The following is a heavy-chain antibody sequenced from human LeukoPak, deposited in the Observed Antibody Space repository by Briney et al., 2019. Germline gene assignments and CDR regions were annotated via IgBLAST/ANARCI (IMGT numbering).Heavy chain of an antibody. V-gene: IGHV3-48*03. CDR2: ISSSGSTI. J-gene: IGHJ4*02. CDR3: ARDQRTIPNDY. Sequence: GGSLRLSCAASGFTFSSYEMNWVRQAPGKGLEWVSYISSSGSTIYYADSVKGRFTISRDNAKNSLYLQMNSLRAEDTAVYYCARDQRTIPNDYWGQGTLVTVSS. D-gene: IGHD4/OR15-4a*01. CDR1: GFTFSSYE.